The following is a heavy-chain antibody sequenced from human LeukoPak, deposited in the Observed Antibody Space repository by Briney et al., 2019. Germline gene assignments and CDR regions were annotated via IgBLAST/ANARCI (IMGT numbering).Heavy chain of an antibody. Sequence: AAVNVTFKASGYAFTINGMSWVRQAPGQGHEWKGRISAYNGNTNYAQTLQGRGTMTTARSTITAYLELRILRTDATAVYCRSRGAPAKLSYYNRWFDTWGDGKLVTVSS. J-gene: IGHJ5*01. V-gene: IGHV1-18*01. CDR1: GYAFTING. CDR3: SRGAPAKLSYYNRWFDT. D-gene: IGHD3-10*01. CDR2: ISAYNGNT.